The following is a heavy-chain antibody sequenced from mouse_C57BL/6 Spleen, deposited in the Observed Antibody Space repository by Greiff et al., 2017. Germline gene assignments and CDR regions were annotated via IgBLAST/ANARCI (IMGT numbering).Heavy chain of an antibody. V-gene: IGHV5-15*01. D-gene: IGHD2-4*01. Sequence: EVKVVESGGGLVQPGGSLKLSCAASGFTFSDYGMAWVRQAPRKGPEWVAFISNLAYSIYYADTVTGRFTISRENAKNTLYLEMSSLRSEDTAMYYCARVDYDSYYFDYWGQGTTLTVSS. CDR3: ARVDYDSYYFDY. CDR2: ISNLAYSI. CDR1: GFTFSDYG. J-gene: IGHJ2*01.